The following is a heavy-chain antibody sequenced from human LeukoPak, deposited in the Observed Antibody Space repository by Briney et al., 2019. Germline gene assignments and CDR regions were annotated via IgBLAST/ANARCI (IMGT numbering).Heavy chain of an antibody. CDR3: ARVPLYSSGWYSYFQH. Sequence: PGGSLRISCAASGFTFSSSWMSRVRQAPWNGLEWVADIKQDGSEKNYVDSVKGRFTISRDNAKNSLYLRMNSLRAEDTAVYYCARVPLYSSGWYSYFQHWGQGTLVTVSS. J-gene: IGHJ1*01. V-gene: IGHV3-7*01. CDR1: GFTFSSSW. CDR2: IKQDGSEK. D-gene: IGHD6-19*01.